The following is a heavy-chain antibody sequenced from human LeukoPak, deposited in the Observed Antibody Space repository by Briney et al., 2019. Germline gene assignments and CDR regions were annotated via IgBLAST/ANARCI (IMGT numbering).Heavy chain of an antibody. CDR1: GFTFSSYA. CDR3: ARGDDWNDVGYFDY. CDR2: ISDSGGST. Sequence: GGSLRLSCAASGFTFSSYAMSWVRQAPGEGLECVSSISDSGGSTYYADSVKGRFTISRDNSKNTLYLQMNSLGAEDTAVYYCARGDDWNDVGYFDYWGQGTLVTVSS. J-gene: IGHJ4*02. V-gene: IGHV3-23*01. D-gene: IGHD1-1*01.